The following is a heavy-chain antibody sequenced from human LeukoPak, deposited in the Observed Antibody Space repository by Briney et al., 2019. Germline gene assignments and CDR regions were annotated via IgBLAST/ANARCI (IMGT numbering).Heavy chain of an antibody. CDR2: INPSGGST. J-gene: IGHJ4*02. CDR1: GYTFTSYY. D-gene: IGHD3-3*01. CDR3: ARVNHYDFWSGYYHFDY. Sequence: GASVKVSCKASGYTFTSYYMHWVRQAPGQGLEWMGIINPSGGSTSYAQKFQGRVTMTRDTSTSTVYMELSSLRSEDTAVYYCARVNHYDFWSGYYHFDYWGQGTLVTVSS. V-gene: IGHV1-46*01.